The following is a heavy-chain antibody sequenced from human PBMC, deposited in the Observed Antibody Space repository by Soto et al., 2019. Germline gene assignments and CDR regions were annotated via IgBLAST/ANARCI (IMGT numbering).Heavy chain of an antibody. Sequence: EVQLLESGGGLVQPGGSLRLSCAASGFTVSSYAMSWVRQAPGKGLEWVSAISGSGSTYSADSVKGRFTISRDSSKNTXXXXXXXXXXXXXXXXXXXXXXXXXXXXGYYMDVWGRGTTVTVSS. V-gene: IGHV3-23*01. CDR1: GFTVSSYA. CDR3: XXXXXXXXXXGYYMDV. CDR2: ISGSGST. J-gene: IGHJ6*03.